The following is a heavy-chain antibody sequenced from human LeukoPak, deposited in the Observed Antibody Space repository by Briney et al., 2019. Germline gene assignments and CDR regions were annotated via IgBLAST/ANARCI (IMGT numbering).Heavy chain of an antibody. CDR2: VSDSGAET. J-gene: IGHJ4*02. Sequence: GGSLRLSCAASGFSFTTYAMSWVRQAPGKGLEWLSTVSDSGAETYYADSVKGRFTISRDNSKNTLYLQMNSLRVEDTALYYCAKHNGGLSFDYWGQGTLVTVS. CDR3: AKHNGGLSFDY. CDR1: GFSFTTYA. D-gene: IGHD2-8*01. V-gene: IGHV3-23*01.